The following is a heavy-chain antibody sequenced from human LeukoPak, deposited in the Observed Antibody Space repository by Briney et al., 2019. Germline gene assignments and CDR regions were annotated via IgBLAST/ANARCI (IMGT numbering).Heavy chain of an antibody. D-gene: IGHD3-3*01. CDR1: GYTSTSYD. CDR2: MNPNSGNT. Sequence: ASVKVSCKASGYTSTSYDINWARQATGQGLEWMGWMNPNSGNTGYAQKFQGRVTMTRNTSISTAYMELSSLRSEDTAVYYCARGRYDFWSGYYKELAYYFDYWGQGTLVTVSS. CDR3: ARGRYDFWSGYYKELAYYFDY. J-gene: IGHJ4*02. V-gene: IGHV1-8*01.